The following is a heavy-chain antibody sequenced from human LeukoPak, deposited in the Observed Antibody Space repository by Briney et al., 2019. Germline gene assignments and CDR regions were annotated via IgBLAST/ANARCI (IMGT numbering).Heavy chain of an antibody. J-gene: IGHJ5*01. CDR2: INTDGSNT. V-gene: IGHV3-74*01. Sequence: PGGSLRLSCAASGFTFRTSWMFWVRQAPGKGLVWVSRINTDGSNTVNSDSVKGRFTICRDNAKNTLYLQMTSLRAEDTAVYYCVRGGYDSSGTYIATFDFWGQGTLVTVSS. D-gene: IGHD3-22*01. CDR3: VRGGYDSSGTYIATFDF. CDR1: GFTFRTSW.